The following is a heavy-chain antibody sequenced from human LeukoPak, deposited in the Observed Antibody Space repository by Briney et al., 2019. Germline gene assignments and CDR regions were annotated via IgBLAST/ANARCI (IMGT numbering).Heavy chain of an antibody. CDR3: ARVVGYCSSTSCYNYYYMDV. J-gene: IGHJ6*03. D-gene: IGHD2-2*02. CDR1: GGTFSSYA. CDR2: IIPILGTA. Sequence: GSSVKVSCKASGGTFSSYAISWVRQAPGQGLEWMGRIIPILGTANYAQKFQGRVTITADESTSTAYMELSSLRSEDTAVYYCARVVGYCSSTSCYNYYYMDVWGKGTTVTVSS. V-gene: IGHV1-69*11.